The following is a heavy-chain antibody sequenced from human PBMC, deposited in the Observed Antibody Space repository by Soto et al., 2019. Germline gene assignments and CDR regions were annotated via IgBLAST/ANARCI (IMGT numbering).Heavy chain of an antibody. CDR1: GGSIISGDYY. CDR2: IYYSGSP. Sequence: SETLSLTCTVSGGSIISGDYYWSWIRQPPGKGLEWIGYIYYSGSPYYNPSLKSRVTISVDTSKNQFSLKLSSVTAADTAVYYCARGLYGGKSPGSSLDIWGQGTMVTVSS. CDR3: ARGLYGGKSPGSSLDI. J-gene: IGHJ3*02. V-gene: IGHV4-30-4*01. D-gene: IGHD2-15*01.